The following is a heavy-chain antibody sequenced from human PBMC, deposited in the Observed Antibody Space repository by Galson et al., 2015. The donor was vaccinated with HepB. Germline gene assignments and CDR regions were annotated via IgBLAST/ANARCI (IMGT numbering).Heavy chain of an antibody. Sequence: SLRLSCAASGFTFSSYAMHWVRQAPGKGLVWVSRINSDGSSANYADSVKGRFTISRDNAKNTLYLQMNSLRAEDTAVYYCASLMHGSGWYWYFDLWGRGTLVTVSS. CDR2: INSDGSSA. J-gene: IGHJ2*01. V-gene: IGHV3-74*01. D-gene: IGHD6-19*01. CDR3: ASLMHGSGWYWYFDL. CDR1: GFTFSSYA.